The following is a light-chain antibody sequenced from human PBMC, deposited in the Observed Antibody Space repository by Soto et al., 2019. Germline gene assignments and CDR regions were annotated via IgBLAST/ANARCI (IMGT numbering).Light chain of an antibody. CDR1: QSVSSSY. J-gene: IGKJ1*01. Sequence: EILLTQSPGTLSLSPGERATLSCRASQSVSSSYLAWYQQKPGKAPRLLIYGPSTRATGIPARFSGSGSGTEFTLTISRLQSEDFALYYCQQYNNWPRTFGQGTKVDIK. V-gene: IGKV3-15*01. CDR2: GPS. CDR3: QQYNNWPRT.